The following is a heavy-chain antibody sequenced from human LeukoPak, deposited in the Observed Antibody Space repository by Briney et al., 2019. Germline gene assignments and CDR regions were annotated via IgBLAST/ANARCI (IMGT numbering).Heavy chain of an antibody. CDR2: IYYSGST. CDR3: ARELYYYDSSGYYPFDY. V-gene: IGHV4-59*12. D-gene: IGHD3-22*01. J-gene: IGHJ4*02. CDR1: GGSISSYY. Sequence: PSETLSLTCTVSGGSISSYYWSWIRQPPGKGLEWIGYIYYSGSTNYNPSLKSRVTISVDTSKNQFSLKLSSVTAADTAVYYCARELYYYDSSGYYPFDYWGQGTLVTVSS.